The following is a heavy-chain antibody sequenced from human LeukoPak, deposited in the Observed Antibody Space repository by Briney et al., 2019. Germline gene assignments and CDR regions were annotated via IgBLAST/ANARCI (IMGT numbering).Heavy chain of an antibody. D-gene: IGHD1-26*01. CDR2: ISWNSGSI. J-gene: IGHJ4*02. V-gene: IGHV3-9*03. CDR1: GFTFDDYA. CDR3: AKDMGSGSYYLMGYFDY. Sequence: GGSLRLSCAASGFTFDDYAMHWVRQAPGKGLEWVSGISWNSGSIGYADSVKGRFTISRDNAKNSLYLQMNSLRAEDMALYYCAKDMGSGSYYLMGYFDYWGQGTLVTVSS.